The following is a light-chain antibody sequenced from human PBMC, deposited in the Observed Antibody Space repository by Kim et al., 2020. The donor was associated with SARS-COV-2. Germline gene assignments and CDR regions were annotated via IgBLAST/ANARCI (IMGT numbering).Light chain of an antibody. V-gene: IGLV3-19*01. CDR3: NSRDSNDNVV. Sequence: SSELTQDPAVSVALGQTVRITCQGDSLRSYYATWYQQKPGQAPIVVIYVKNNRHSGIPDRFSGSSSGNTASLTITATQAGDEADYYCNSRDSNDNVVFGG. CDR1: SLRSYY. CDR2: VKN. J-gene: IGLJ2*01.